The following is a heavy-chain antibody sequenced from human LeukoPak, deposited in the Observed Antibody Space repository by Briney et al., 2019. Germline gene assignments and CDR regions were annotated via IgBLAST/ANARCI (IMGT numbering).Heavy chain of an antibody. V-gene: IGHV4-31*03. J-gene: IGHJ4*02. Sequence: PSETLSLTCIVSGGSISSGGYYWSWIRQHPGKGLEWIGYIYYSGSTYYNPSLKSRVTISVDTSKNQFSLKLSSVTAADTAVYYCARQRYSYGGELHPVDYWGQGTLVTVSS. CDR3: ARQRYSYGGELHPVDY. CDR2: IYYSGST. D-gene: IGHD5-18*01. CDR1: GGSISSGGYY.